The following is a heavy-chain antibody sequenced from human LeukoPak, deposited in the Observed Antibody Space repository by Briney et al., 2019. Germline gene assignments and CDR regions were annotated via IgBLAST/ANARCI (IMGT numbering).Heavy chain of an antibody. Sequence: PSETLSLTCTVSGGSISNYYWSWIRQPPGKGLEWIAYIYYSGSTNYNPSLKSRITISVDTSNNQFSLKLTSVTAADTAVYYCVKHPARGAGGYAFDIWGQGTMVTVSS. CDR1: GGSISNYY. J-gene: IGHJ3*02. CDR3: VKHPARGAGGYAFDI. V-gene: IGHV4-59*08. CDR2: IYYSGST. D-gene: IGHD2-15*01.